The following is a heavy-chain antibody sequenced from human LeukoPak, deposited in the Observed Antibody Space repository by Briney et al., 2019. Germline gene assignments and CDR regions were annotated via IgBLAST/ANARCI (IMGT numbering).Heavy chain of an antibody. Sequence: ASVKVPCKASGYTFTGYYMHWVRQAPGQGLEWMGWINPNSGGTNYAQKFQGRVTMTRDTSISTAYMELSRLRSDDTAVYYCARARVVVVPAAILGYWGQGTLVTVSS. D-gene: IGHD2-2*02. CDR2: INPNSGGT. V-gene: IGHV1-2*02. CDR1: GYTFTGYY. CDR3: ARARVVVVPAAILGY. J-gene: IGHJ4*02.